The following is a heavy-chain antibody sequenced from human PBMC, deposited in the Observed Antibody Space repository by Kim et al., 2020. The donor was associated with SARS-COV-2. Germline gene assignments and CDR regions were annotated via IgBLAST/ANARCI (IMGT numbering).Heavy chain of an antibody. CDR2: IKSKTDGGTA. Sequence: GGSLRLSCAASGFTFSKAWMSWVRQAPGKGPEWVGRIKSKTDGGTADYAAPVKGRFSISRDDSKNTLYLQMNSLKTEDTAVYYCTTDGRYSGYDSSGGDYWGQGIMVTVSS. V-gene: IGHV3-15*01. J-gene: IGHJ4*02. CDR3: TTDGRYSGYDSSGGDY. CDR1: GFTFSKAW. D-gene: IGHD5-12*01.